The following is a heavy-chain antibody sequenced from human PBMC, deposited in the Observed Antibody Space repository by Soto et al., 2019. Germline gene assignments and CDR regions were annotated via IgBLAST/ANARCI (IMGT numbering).Heavy chain of an antibody. Sequence: QVQLVQSGAEVKKPGSSVKVSCEASGGTFSGHAISWVRQAPGQGPEWMGGLFPLFGTTQHAQNFQDRLTITADKSTSTAYLELTSLRFEDTAIYYCAGGSNWGYRFDSWGQGTLVTVSS. CDR2: LFPLFGTT. CDR3: AGGSNWGYRFDS. J-gene: IGHJ4*02. V-gene: IGHV1-69*06. CDR1: GGTFSGHA. D-gene: IGHD7-27*01.